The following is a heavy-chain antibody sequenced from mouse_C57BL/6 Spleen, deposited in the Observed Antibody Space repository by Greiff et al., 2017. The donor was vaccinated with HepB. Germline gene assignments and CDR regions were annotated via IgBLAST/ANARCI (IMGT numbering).Heavy chain of an antibody. CDR2: ISSGGDYI. V-gene: IGHV5-9-1*02. J-gene: IGHJ3*01. CDR1: GFTFSSYA. D-gene: IGHD2-1*01. Sequence: EVKLVESGEGLVKPGGSLKLSCAASGFTFSSYAMSWVRQTPEKRLEWVAYISSGGDYIYYADTVKGRFTISRDNARNTLYLQMSSLKSEDTAMYYCTSDLLGWFAYWGQGTLVTVSA. CDR3: TSDLLGWFAY.